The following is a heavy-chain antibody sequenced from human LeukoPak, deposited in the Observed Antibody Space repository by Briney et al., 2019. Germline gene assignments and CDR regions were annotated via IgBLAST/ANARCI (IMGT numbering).Heavy chain of an antibody. J-gene: IGHJ5*02. Sequence: PGGSLRLSCAASGFTFSSYGMHWVRQAPGKGLEWVAVIWYDGSNKYYADSVKGRFTISRDNFKNTLYLQMNSLRAEDTAVYYCARGHSGYDPWGQGTLVTVSS. CDR3: ARGHSGYDP. V-gene: IGHV3-33*01. CDR2: IWYDGSNK. D-gene: IGHD5-12*01. CDR1: GFTFSSYG.